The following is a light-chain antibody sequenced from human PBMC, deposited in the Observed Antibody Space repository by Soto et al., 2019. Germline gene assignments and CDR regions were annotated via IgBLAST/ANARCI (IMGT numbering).Light chain of an antibody. CDR2: GAS. CDR3: QQYNNWPPIP. CDR1: QSVSSSY. V-gene: IGKV3-15*01. Sequence: EIGWTPSTGTLSLSPGERAPLSCRASQSVSSSYLAWYQQKPGQAPRLLIYGASTRATGIPARFSGSGSGTEFTLTISSLQSEDFAVYYCQQYNNWPPIPFGQGTLLEIK. J-gene: IGKJ5*01.